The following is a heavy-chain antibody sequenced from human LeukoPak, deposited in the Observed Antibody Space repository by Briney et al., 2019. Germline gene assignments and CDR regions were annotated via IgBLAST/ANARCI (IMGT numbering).Heavy chain of an antibody. V-gene: IGHV3-30-3*01. J-gene: IGHJ4*02. D-gene: IGHD5-18*01. CDR2: ISYDGSNK. Sequence: GGSLRLSCAASGFTFSSYAMHWVRQAPGKGLEWVAVISYDGSNKYYADSVKGRFTISRDNSKNTLYLQMNSLRAEDTAVYYCARDKEPGYSYGYTYDYWGQGTLVTVSS. CDR3: ARDKEPGYSYGYTYDY. CDR1: GFTFSSYA.